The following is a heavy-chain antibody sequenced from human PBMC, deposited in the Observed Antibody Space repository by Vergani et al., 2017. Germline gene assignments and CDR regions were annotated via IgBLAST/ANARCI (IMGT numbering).Heavy chain of an antibody. D-gene: IGHD4-17*01. Sequence: QVQLQESGPGLVKPSQTLSLTCTVSGGSISSGGYYWSWIRQHPGKGLEWIGDIYYSGSTYYNPSLKSRVTISVDTSKNQFSLKLSSVTAADTAVYYCARVGGHGDYSGRRGYYYYYMDVWGKGTTVTVSS. CDR2: IYYSGST. CDR1: GGSISSGGYY. CDR3: ARVGGHGDYSGRRGYYYYYMDV. V-gene: IGHV4-31*03. J-gene: IGHJ6*03.